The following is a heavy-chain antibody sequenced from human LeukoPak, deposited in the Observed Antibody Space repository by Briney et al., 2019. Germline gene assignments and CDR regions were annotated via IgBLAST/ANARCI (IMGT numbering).Heavy chain of an antibody. V-gene: IGHV4-39*01. Sequence: PSETLSLTCTVSGGSISSSSYYWGWIRQPPGKGLEWIGSIYYSGSTYYNPSLKSRVTISVDTSKNQFSLKLSSVTAADTAVYYCARGHNTSIAAKPNFDYWGQGTLVTVSS. CDR1: GGSISSSSYY. CDR2: IYYSGST. CDR3: ARGHNTSIAAKPNFDY. J-gene: IGHJ4*02. D-gene: IGHD6-6*01.